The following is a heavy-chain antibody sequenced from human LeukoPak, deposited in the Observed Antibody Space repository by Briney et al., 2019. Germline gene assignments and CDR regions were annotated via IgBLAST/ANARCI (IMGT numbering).Heavy chain of an antibody. Sequence: KSGGSLRLSCAASGFTFSSYSMNWVRQAPGKGLEWVSSISSSSSYIYYADSVKGRFTISRDNAKNSLYLQMNSLRAEDTAVYYCARDAHHYYDSSGYYYGNDYWGQGTLVTVSS. D-gene: IGHD3-22*01. CDR2: ISSSSSYI. CDR1: GFTFSSYS. V-gene: IGHV3-21*01. J-gene: IGHJ4*02. CDR3: ARDAHHYYDSSGYYYGNDY.